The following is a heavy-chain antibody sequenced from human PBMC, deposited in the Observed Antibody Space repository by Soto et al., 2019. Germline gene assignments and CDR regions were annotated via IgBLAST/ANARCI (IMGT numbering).Heavy chain of an antibody. Sequence: ASVKVSCKASGYTFTSDAISWVRQAPGQGLEWVGWISAYNGNTKVAQKFQNRVTMTTDTSTSTAYMEVRSLRYDDTATYYCARLTDYGDYEYFDYWGQGTPVTVSS. CDR2: ISAYNGNT. J-gene: IGHJ4*02. V-gene: IGHV1-18*01. D-gene: IGHD4-17*01. CDR1: GYTFTSDA. CDR3: ARLTDYGDYEYFDY.